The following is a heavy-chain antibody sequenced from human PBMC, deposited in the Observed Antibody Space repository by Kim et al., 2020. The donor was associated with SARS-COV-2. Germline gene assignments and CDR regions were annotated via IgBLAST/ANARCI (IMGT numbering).Heavy chain of an antibody. D-gene: IGHD2-21*02. CDR1: GFTFSSYA. CDR2: ISGSTINT. J-gene: IGHJ4*02. V-gene: IGHV3-23*01. Sequence: GGSLRLSCAASGFTFSSYAMTWVRQAPGKGLEWVSAISGSTINTHYADPVKGRFTISRDNSKNTLYLQMNSLSAEDTAVFYCAKTRGGGDWTHFDYWGQ. CDR3: AKTRGGGDWTHFDY.